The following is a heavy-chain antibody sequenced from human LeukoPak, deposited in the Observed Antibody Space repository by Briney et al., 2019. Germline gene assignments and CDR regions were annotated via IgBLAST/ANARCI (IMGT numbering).Heavy chain of an antibody. CDR3: ARLHPVQGYRESGYYYYYGMDV. Sequence: SVKVSCKASGGTFSSYTISWVRQAPGQGLEWMGGIIPIFGTANYAQKFQGRVTITADESTSTAYMELSSLRSEDTAVYYCARLHPVQGYRESGYYYYYGMDVWGKGTTVTVSS. CDR2: IIPIFGTA. J-gene: IGHJ6*04. D-gene: IGHD5-18*01. V-gene: IGHV1-69*13. CDR1: GGTFSSYT.